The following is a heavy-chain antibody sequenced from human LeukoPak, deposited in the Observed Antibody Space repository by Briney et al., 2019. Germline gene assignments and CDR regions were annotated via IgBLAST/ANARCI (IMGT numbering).Heavy chain of an antibody. CDR3: ARIRYFDWLSSPGFDY. J-gene: IGHJ4*02. CDR1: GFTFSSYW. Sequence: GGSLRLSCAASGFTFSSYWTSWVRQAPGKGLEWVANIKQDGSEKYYVDSVKGRFTISRDNAKNSLYLQMNSLRAEDTAVYYCARIRYFDWLSSPGFDYWGQGTLVTVSS. V-gene: IGHV3-7*01. D-gene: IGHD3-9*01. CDR2: IKQDGSEK.